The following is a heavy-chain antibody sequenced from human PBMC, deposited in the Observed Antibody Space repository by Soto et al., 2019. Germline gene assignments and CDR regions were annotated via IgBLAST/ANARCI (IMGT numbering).Heavy chain of an antibody. D-gene: IGHD2-2*01. CDR2: INTSGGT. CDR1: GGSINNDY. V-gene: IGHV4-4*07. J-gene: IGHJ3*02. Sequence: QVQLQESGPGLVKPSDTLSLTCSVSGGSINNDYWSWIRQSAGKGLEWIGRINTSGGTTYNPTLKSRVTMSIDTSKNQFSLTLISVTAADTALYYCARLHLPALQGAFDIWGQGTMVTVSS. CDR3: ARLHLPALQGAFDI.